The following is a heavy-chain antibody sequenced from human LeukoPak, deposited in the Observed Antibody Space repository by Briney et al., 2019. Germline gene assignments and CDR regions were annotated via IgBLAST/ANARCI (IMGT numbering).Heavy chain of an antibody. CDR1: GFTFSIYS. D-gene: IGHD3-10*01. Sequence: GGSLRLSCEASGFTFSIYSMNWVRQAPGKGLEWVANIKQDGSAKYYVDSVKGRFTISRDNAKNSLYLQMNSLRDDDTAVYYCARLSYDSGTHYTVYKYWGQGTLVTVSS. CDR3: ARLSYDSGTHYTVYKY. V-gene: IGHV3-7*01. J-gene: IGHJ4*02. CDR2: IKQDGSAK.